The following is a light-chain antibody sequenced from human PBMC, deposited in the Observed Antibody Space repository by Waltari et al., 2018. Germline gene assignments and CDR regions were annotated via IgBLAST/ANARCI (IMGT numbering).Light chain of an antibody. CDR1: PNVNNF. Sequence: EIVLTQSPATLSLSPGERATLSCRASPNVNNFLNWSQQKPGQAPRLLIYDASNRPTGVPDRFSGSGSGTDFTLTISRLDPEDFGVYYCQQRSDWLTFGGGTKVEI. V-gene: IGKV3-11*01. CDR2: DAS. CDR3: QQRSDWLT. J-gene: IGKJ4*01.